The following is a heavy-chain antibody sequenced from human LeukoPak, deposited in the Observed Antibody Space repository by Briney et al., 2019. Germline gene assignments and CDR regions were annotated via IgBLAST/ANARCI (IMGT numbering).Heavy chain of an antibody. CDR3: ARDSGMVRGTVDY. Sequence: ASVKVSCKSSGYTFTSYYMYWVRQAPGQGLEWMGITNPSGGSTSYAQKFQGRVTMTRDTSTSTVYMELSSLRSEDTAVYYCARDSGMVRGTVDYWGQGTLVTVSS. J-gene: IGHJ4*02. V-gene: IGHV1-46*01. D-gene: IGHD3-10*01. CDR2: TNPSGGST. CDR1: GYTFTSYY.